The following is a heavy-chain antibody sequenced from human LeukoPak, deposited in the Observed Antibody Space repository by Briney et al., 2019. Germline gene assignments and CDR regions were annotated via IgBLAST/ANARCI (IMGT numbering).Heavy chain of an antibody. CDR3: AKDRPNYYGSNGHYYRQNGDY. CDR1: GLTFSSYA. CDR2: TSGSDGGT. D-gene: IGHD3-22*01. Sequence: GGSLRLSCAASGLTFSSYAMNWVRQAPGKGLEWVSVTSGSDGGTYYADSVKGRFTISRDNSKDTLYLQMNSLRAEDTAVYFCAKDRPNYYGSNGHYYRQNGDYWGQGTLVTVSS. V-gene: IGHV3-23*01. J-gene: IGHJ4*02.